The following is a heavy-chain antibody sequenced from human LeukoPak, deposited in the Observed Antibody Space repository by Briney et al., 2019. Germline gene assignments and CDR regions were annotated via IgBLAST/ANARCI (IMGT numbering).Heavy chain of an antibody. Sequence: SVKVSCKASGGTFSSYAISWVRQAPGQGLEWMGGIIPIFGTANYAQKFQGRVTITTDESTSTAYMELRSLRSDDTAVYYCAAEGYCSGGSCYSAEYFQHWGQGTLVTVSS. D-gene: IGHD2-15*01. CDR2: IIPIFGTA. J-gene: IGHJ1*01. CDR3: AAEGYCSGGSCYSAEYFQH. V-gene: IGHV1-69*05. CDR1: GGTFSSYA.